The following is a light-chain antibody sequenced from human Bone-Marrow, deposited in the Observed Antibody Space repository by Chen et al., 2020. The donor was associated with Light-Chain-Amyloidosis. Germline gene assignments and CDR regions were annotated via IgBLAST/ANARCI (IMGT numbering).Light chain of an antibody. CDR1: DLPTKY. CDR2: RDT. J-gene: IGLJ2*01. Sequence: SYELTQPPSVSVSPGQTARITCSGDDLPTKYAYWYQQKPGQAPVLVIHRDTERPSGISERFSGESAGTAATSTNRGVQAEAEADYHCQSADSSGTYAVIFGGGTKLTVL. CDR3: QSADSSGTYAVI. V-gene: IGLV3-25*02.